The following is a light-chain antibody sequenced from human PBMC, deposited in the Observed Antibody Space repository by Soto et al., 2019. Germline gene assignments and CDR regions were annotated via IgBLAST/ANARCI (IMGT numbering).Light chain of an antibody. Sequence: DIQMTQSPSSLSASVGDRVTITCRASQGISNYLAWYQQKPGKVPKLLIYAASTLQSGVPSRFSGSGSGTDFTLTISSLQPEDVATYYCQQYYNWWTFGQGTRVDIK. V-gene: IGKV1-27*01. J-gene: IGKJ1*01. CDR2: AAS. CDR3: QQYYNWWT. CDR1: QGISNY.